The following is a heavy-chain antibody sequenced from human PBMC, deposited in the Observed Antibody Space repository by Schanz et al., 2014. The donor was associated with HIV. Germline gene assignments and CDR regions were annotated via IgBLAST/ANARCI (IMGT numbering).Heavy chain of an antibody. CDR3: AKDRITGTTGVPYYYYGMDV. J-gene: IGHJ6*02. Sequence: VQLVESGGDLVNPGGSLRLSCAASGFTFSSHGMHWVRQAPGKGLEWVAVISYDGSNKYYADSVKGRFTISRDNSKNTLYLQMNSLRAEDTAVYYCAKDRITGTTGVPYYYYGMDVWGQGTTVTVSS. CDR2: ISYDGSNK. D-gene: IGHD1-7*01. CDR1: GFTFSSHG. V-gene: IGHV3-30*18.